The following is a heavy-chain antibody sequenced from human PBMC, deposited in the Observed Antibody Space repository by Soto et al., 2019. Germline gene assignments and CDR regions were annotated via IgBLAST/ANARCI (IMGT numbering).Heavy chain of an antibody. J-gene: IGHJ1*01. V-gene: IGHV3-30*18. CDR3: AKDERIAIIRGVVREGGYFQH. Sequence: QVQLVESGGGVAQPGRSLKLSCAASGFTFSTSGMRWVRQAPGKGMEWVAVISSGGINKYYADSVKGRFTLSRDNSKNTLYLQMNSLTAEDTAVYYCAKDERIAIIRGVVREGGYFQHWGQGTLVTVSS. CDR2: ISSGGINK. D-gene: IGHD3-10*01. CDR1: GFTFSTSG.